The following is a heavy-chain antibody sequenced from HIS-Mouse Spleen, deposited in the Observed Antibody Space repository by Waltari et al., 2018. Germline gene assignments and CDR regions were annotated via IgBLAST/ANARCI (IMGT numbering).Heavy chain of an antibody. D-gene: IGHD7-27*01. J-gene: IGHJ6*02. CDR3: ASLNWGGYYYYYGMDV. CDR1: GYTFTGYY. Sequence: ATVKVSCKASGYTFTGYYMHWVRQAPGQGLEWMGWINPNSGGTNYAQKFQGRVTMTRDTSISTAYMELSRLRSDDTAVYYCASLNWGGYYYYYGMDVWGQGTTVTVSS. V-gene: IGHV1-2*02. CDR2: INPNSGGT.